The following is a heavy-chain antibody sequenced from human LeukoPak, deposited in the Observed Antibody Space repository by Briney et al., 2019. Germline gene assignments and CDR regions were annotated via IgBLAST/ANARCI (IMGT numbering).Heavy chain of an antibody. D-gene: IGHD3-16*01. CDR3: AGFGLEAVY. Sequence: GGSLRLSCAASGFAFSRYDMHWVRQTPGKGLEWLSYMSSSGSITSYADSVRGRFTISRDNTENSLYLQMNSLRPEDTSLYYCAGFGLEAVYWGLGTLVTVSS. CDR1: GFAFSRYD. J-gene: IGHJ4*02. V-gene: IGHV3-48*03. CDR2: MSSSGSIT.